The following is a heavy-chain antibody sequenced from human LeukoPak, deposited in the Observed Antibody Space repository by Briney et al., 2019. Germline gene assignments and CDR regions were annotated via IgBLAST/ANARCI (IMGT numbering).Heavy chain of an antibody. CDR2: VYTSGST. V-gene: IGHV4-4*07. Sequence: SETLSLTCTVSGDSINSYYWSWIRQPAGKGLEWIGRVYTSGSTYYNPSLKSRVTTSVDTSKNQFSLRLTSMTAADTAVYYCAREGIVWFFDLWGRGTLVTVSS. D-gene: IGHD3-10*01. CDR1: GDSINSYY. J-gene: IGHJ2*01. CDR3: AREGIVWFFDL.